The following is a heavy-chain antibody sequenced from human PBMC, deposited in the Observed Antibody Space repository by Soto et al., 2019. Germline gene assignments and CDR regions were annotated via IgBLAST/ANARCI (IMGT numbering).Heavy chain of an antibody. CDR2: ILSSGGT. Sequence: QVQLQESGPGLVKPSGTLSLTCSVSGDSVSSDAYYWTWIRQPPGKTLEWVGFILSSGGTSTNPSLRSRLSMSVDTSRNQFSMRRTSVTAADTGVYFCAKGFSSGLYVDSWGRGTLVTVSS. CDR3: AKGFSSGLYVDS. J-gene: IGHJ4*02. CDR1: GDSVSSDAYY. D-gene: IGHD6-19*01. V-gene: IGHV4-61*08.